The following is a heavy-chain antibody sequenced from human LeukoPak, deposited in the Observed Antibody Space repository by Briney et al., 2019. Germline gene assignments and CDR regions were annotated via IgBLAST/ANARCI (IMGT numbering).Heavy chain of an antibody. CDR3: ARRGDISSMSAFDI. CDR2: IYSGGTT. V-gene: IGHV3-53*05. J-gene: IGHJ3*02. Sequence: GGSLRLSCAASGFTVSSNYMSWVRQAPGKGLEWVSVIYSGGTTYYADSVKGRFTISRDNSKNTLFLQMNSLRVEDTAVYYCARRGDISSMSAFDIWGQGTMVTVSS. CDR1: GFTVSSNY. D-gene: IGHD2-2*01.